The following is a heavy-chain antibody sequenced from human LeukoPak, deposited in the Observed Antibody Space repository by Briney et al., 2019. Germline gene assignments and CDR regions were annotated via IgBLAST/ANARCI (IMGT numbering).Heavy chain of an antibody. J-gene: IGHJ4*02. CDR3: ASESVALAGIDY. CDR2: THYSGST. Sequence: SETLSLTCTVSGASISSYYWSWIRRPPGKGLEWIGYTHYSGSTNYNPSLKSRVTISVDTSKNQFSLKLSSVTAADTAVYYCASESVALAGIDYWGQGTLVTVSS. CDR1: GASISSYY. D-gene: IGHD6-19*01. V-gene: IGHV4-59*08.